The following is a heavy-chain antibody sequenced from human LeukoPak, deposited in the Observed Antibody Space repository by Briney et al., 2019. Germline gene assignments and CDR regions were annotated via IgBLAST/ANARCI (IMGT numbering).Heavy chain of an antibody. CDR1: GGSFNDYY. J-gene: IGHJ4*02. CDR3: ARSAPYGSGSYKGPYRFDY. Sequence: SETLSLTCAVYGGSFNDYYWNWIRHPPGKGLEWIGEINLRGSTTYNPSLKSRVTISVDTSKNQFSLKLSSVTAADTAVYYCARSAPYGSGSYKGPYRFDYWGQGTLVTVSS. V-gene: IGHV4-34*01. D-gene: IGHD3-10*01. CDR2: INLRGST.